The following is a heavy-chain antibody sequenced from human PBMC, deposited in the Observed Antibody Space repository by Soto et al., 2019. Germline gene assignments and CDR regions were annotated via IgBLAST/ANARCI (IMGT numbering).Heavy chain of an antibody. CDR3: AKEVGYSSGWAEFDY. CDR2: ISGSGGST. CDR1: GFTFSSYA. Sequence: EVQLLESGGGLVQPGGSLRLSCAASGFTFSSYAMSWVRQAPGKGLEWVSAISGSGGSTYYADSVKGRFTISRDNSKKTLYLHMIGLRAEDTAVYYCAKEVGYSSGWAEFDYWGQGTLVTVSS. J-gene: IGHJ4*02. D-gene: IGHD6-19*01. V-gene: IGHV3-23*01.